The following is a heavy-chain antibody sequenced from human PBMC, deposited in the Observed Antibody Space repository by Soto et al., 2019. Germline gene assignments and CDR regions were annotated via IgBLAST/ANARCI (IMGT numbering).Heavy chain of an antibody. Sequence: GASVKVSCKASGGTFSSYAISWVRQAPGQGLEWMGGIIPIFGTANYAQKLQGRVTMTTDTSTSTAYMELRSLRSDDTAVYYCARDPPPPDRWGQGTLVTVSS. J-gene: IGHJ5*02. V-gene: IGHV1-69*05. CDR3: ARDPPPPDR. CDR1: GGTFSSYA. CDR2: IIPIFGTA.